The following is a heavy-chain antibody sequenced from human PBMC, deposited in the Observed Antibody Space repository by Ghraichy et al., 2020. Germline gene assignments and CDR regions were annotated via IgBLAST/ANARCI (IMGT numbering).Heavy chain of an antibody. J-gene: IGHJ1*01. CDR3: ARDRVGAVAYQH. CDR2: IKQDGSET. Sequence: GGSLRLSCAASGFIFSNYWMSWVRQAPGKGLEWVANIKQDGSETYYVDSVKGRFTISRDNAKNSLYLQMNSLRAEDTAVYYCARDRVGAVAYQHWGQGTLVTVSS. V-gene: IGHV3-7*01. CDR1: GFIFSNYW. D-gene: IGHD1-26*01.